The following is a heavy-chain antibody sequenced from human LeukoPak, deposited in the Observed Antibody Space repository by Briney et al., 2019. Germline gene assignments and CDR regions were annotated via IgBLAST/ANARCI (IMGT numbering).Heavy chain of an antibody. Sequence: GGSLRLSCAASGFTFSTFAMIWVRQPPGKGLEWVSSIFPSGGEIHYADSVRGRFTISRDNSKSTLSLQMNSLRAEDTAIYYCARHALHDDNSDYYFAYWGQGTLVTVSS. D-gene: IGHD3-22*01. J-gene: IGHJ4*02. V-gene: IGHV3-23*01. CDR2: IFPSGGEI. CDR3: ARHALHDDNSDYYFAY. CDR1: GFTFSTFA.